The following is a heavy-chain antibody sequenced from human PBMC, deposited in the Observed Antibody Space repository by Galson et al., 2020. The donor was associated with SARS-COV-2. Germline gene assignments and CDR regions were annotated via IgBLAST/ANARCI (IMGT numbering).Heavy chain of an antibody. CDR1: GFTFSSYK. J-gene: IGHJ4*02. V-gene: IGHV3-48*03. Sequence: GESLKISCAASGFTFSSYKMNWVRQAPGKGLEWVSYISSSGSTIYYADSVKGRFTISRDNAQNSLYLQMSSLRAEDTAIYYCARARKQLVNYFDYWGQGTLVTASS. D-gene: IGHD6-13*01. CDR3: ARARKQLVNYFDY. CDR2: ISSSGSTI.